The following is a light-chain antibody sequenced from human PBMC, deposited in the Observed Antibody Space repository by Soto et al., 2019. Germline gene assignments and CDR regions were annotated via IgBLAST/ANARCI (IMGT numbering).Light chain of an antibody. V-gene: IGKV3-20*01. CDR1: QTISSNY. Sequence: EIVLTQSTGTLSLSAGERATLSCRASQTISSNYLAWYQQKPGQAPRLLIFGASYRATGIPDRFSGSGSGTDFTLTISRLEPEDCAVYYCQQYRSSPPEFTFGPGTKVDIK. CDR3: QQYRSSPPEFT. CDR2: GAS. J-gene: IGKJ3*01.